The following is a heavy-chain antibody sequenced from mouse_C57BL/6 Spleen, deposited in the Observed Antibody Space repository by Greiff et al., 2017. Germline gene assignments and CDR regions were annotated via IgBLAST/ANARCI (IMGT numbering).Heavy chain of an antibody. CDR1: GYAFTNYL. D-gene: IGHD1-1*01. CDR3: ARGPVATGYFDV. J-gene: IGHJ1*03. CDR2: INPGSGGT. V-gene: IGHV1-54*01. Sequence: VQLQQSGAELVRPGTSVKVSCKASGYAFTNYLIEWVKQRPGQGLEWIGVINPGSGGTNYNEKFKGKATLTADKSSSTAYMQLSSLTSEDSAVYFCARGPVATGYFDVWGTGTTVTVSS.